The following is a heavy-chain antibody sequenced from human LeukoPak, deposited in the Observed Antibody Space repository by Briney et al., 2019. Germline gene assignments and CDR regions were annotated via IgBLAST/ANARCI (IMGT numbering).Heavy chain of an antibody. Sequence: SETLSLTCAGYGGSCSGYYWRWLRQPPGKGREGGGEINHSGSTNDNTSLKRGATISVDTPKNQFSLTLSSVTAADAAVYYCARDSDSSGYYVHWFDPWGQGTLVTVSS. V-gene: IGHV4-34*04. CDR3: ARDSDSSGYYVHWFDP. J-gene: IGHJ5*02. D-gene: IGHD3-22*01. CDR2: INHSGST. CDR1: GGSCSGYY.